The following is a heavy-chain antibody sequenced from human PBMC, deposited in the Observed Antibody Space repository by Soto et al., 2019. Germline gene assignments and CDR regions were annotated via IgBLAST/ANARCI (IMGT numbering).Heavy chain of an antibody. CDR3: ARVISTIFGVVGPYYMDV. D-gene: IGHD3-3*01. CDR1: GGSISSISYY. Sequence: SETLSLTCTLSGGSISSISYYWGWLRQPPGKGLELIGYIYYSGSTNYNPSLKSRVTISVDTSKNQFSLKLSSVTAADAAVYYCARVISTIFGVVGPYYMDVWGKGTTVTVSS. J-gene: IGHJ6*03. V-gene: IGHV4-61*05. CDR2: IYYSGST.